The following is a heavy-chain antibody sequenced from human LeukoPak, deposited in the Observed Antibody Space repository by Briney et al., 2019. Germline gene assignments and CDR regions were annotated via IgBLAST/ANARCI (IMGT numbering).Heavy chain of an antibody. CDR1: GCSISSYY. Sequence: PSETLSLTCTGSGCSISSYYWSWIRQPPGKGLEWIGYIYYSGSTNYNPSLKSRVTISVDTSKNQFSLKLSSVTAADTAVYYCARGHAPRGYSYGTFDYWGQGTLVTVSS. V-gene: IGHV4-59*01. J-gene: IGHJ4*02. CDR2: IYYSGST. CDR3: ARGHAPRGYSYGTFDY. D-gene: IGHD5-18*01.